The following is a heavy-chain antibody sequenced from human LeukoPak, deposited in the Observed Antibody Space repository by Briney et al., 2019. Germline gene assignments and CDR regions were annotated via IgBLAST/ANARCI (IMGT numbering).Heavy chain of an antibody. D-gene: IGHD1-26*01. CDR3: ARSPGYSGSYSADY. Sequence: PSQTLSLTCAVPGGSISSGGYSWSWIRQPPGKGLEWIGYIYHSGSTYYNPSLKSRVTISVDRSKNQFSLKLSSVTAADTAVYYCARSPGYSGSYSADYWGQGTLVTVSS. J-gene: IGHJ4*02. CDR1: GGSISSGGYS. V-gene: IGHV4-30-2*01. CDR2: IYHSGST.